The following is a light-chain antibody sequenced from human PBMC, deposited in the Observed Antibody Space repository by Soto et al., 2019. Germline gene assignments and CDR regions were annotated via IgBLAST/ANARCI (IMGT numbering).Light chain of an antibody. CDR3: QQHYTSPQT. J-gene: IGKJ1*01. CDR1: QSVLYTINKKKY. Sequence: DIVMTQSPDSLAVSLGERATINCKSSQSVLYTINKKKYLAWYQQKPGQPPKLLIYWASTRESGVPDRFSGSGSGTDFTLTISSLQAEDVAVYYCQQHYTSPQTFGQGTKVEIK. V-gene: IGKV4-1*01. CDR2: WAS.